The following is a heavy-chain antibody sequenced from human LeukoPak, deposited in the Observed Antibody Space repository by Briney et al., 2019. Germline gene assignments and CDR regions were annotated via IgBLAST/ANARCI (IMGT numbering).Heavy chain of an antibody. Sequence: SETLSLTCAVSGYSISSGYNWGWIRQPPGKGLEWIGSIYHSGSTYYNPSLKSRVTISVDTSKYQFSLKLSSVTAADTAVYYCARGKVLLWFGELLSTSNWFDPWGQGTLVTVSS. D-gene: IGHD3-10*01. V-gene: IGHV4-38-2*01. CDR2: IYHSGST. CDR3: ARGKVLLWFGELLSTSNWFDP. J-gene: IGHJ5*02. CDR1: GYSISSGYN.